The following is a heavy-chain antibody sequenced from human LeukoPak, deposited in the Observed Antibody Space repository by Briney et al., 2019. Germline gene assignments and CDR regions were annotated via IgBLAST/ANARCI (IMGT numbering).Heavy chain of an antibody. V-gene: IGHV1-69*13. CDR3: ARVYCSGGSCYSGWFDP. D-gene: IGHD2-15*01. J-gene: IGHJ5*02. Sequence: SVKVSCKASGYTFTSYYMHWVRQAPGQGLEWMGGIIPIFGTANYAQKFQGRVTITADESTSTAYMELSSLRSEDTAVYYCARVYCSGGSCYSGWFDPWGQGTLVTVSS. CDR1: GYTFTSYY. CDR2: IIPIFGTA.